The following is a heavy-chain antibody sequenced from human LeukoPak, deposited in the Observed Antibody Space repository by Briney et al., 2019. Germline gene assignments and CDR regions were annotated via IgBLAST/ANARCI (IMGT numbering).Heavy chain of an antibody. D-gene: IGHD2-2*01. CDR2: IYYSGST. Sequence: SETLSLTCTVSGGSINSGGYYWSWIRQHPGKGLEWIGYIYYSGSTYYNPSLKSRVTISVDTSKNQFSLKLSSVTAADTAVYYCAREVGYCSSTSCSHFDYWGQGTLVTVSS. CDR3: AREVGYCSSTSCSHFDY. CDR1: GGSINSGGYY. J-gene: IGHJ4*02. V-gene: IGHV4-31*03.